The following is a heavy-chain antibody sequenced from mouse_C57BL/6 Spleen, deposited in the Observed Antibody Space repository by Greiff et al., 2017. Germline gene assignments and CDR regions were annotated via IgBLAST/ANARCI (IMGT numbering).Heavy chain of an antibody. V-gene: IGHV1-66*01. CDR1: GYSFTSYY. CDR3: ARGIYYGNYRYFDV. D-gene: IGHD2-1*01. Sequence: VQLQQSGPELVKPGASVKISCKASGYSFTSYYIHWVKQRPGQGLEWIGWIYPGSGNTKYNEKFKGKATLTADTSSSTAYMQLSSLTSEDSAVYYCARGIYYGNYRYFDVWGTGTTVTVSS. J-gene: IGHJ1*03. CDR2: IYPGSGNT.